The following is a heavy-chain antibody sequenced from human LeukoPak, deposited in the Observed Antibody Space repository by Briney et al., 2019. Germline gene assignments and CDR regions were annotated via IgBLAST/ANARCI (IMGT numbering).Heavy chain of an antibody. J-gene: IGHJ4*02. CDR1: GGSISSYY. Sequence: PSETLSLTCTVSGGSISSYYRSWIRQPPGKGLEWIGYIYYSGSTNYNPSLKSRVTISIDTSKSQFSLKLSSVTAADTAVYYCASTSMVRGVISFGYWGQGTLVTVSS. D-gene: IGHD3-10*01. CDR2: IYYSGST. CDR3: ASTSMVRGVISFGY. V-gene: IGHV4-59*08.